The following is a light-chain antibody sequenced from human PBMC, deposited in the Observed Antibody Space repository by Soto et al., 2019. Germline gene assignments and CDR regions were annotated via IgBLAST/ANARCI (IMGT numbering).Light chain of an antibody. Sequence: DIQMIESPSTRSASLGDRVTITCRASQDISRWLAWYQQRPGKAPKLLIYDASTLHSGVPSRFSGSGSGTEFTLTISSLQPDDSATYSCQQYTTYWTFAQRPNVDIK. V-gene: IGKV1-5*01. CDR2: DAS. J-gene: IGKJ1*01. CDR3: QQYTTYWT. CDR1: QDISRW.